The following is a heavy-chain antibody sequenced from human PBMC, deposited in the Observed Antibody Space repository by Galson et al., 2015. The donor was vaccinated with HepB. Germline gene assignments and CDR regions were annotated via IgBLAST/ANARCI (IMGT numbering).Heavy chain of an antibody. D-gene: IGHD4-17*01. Sequence: SLRLSCAASGFTFSSYAMSWVRQAPGKGLEWVSAISGSGGSTYYADSVKGRFTISRDNSKNTLYLQMNSLRAEDTAVYYCAKSDYGDYVLGGDYWGQGTLVTVSS. CDR2: ISGSGGST. J-gene: IGHJ4*02. V-gene: IGHV3-23*01. CDR3: AKSDYGDYVLGGDY. CDR1: GFTFSSYA.